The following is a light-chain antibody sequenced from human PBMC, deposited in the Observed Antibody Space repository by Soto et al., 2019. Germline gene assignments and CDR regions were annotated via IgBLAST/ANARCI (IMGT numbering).Light chain of an antibody. CDR1: QSVSSN. CDR3: QQYNNWSRIT. Sequence: EIVMTQSPATLSVSPGERATLSCRASQSVSSNLAWYQQKPGQAPRLLIYGASTRATGIPARCSGSGSGTEFTLTISSLQSEDFAVYYCQQYNNWSRITFGQGTRLEIK. J-gene: IGKJ5*01. CDR2: GAS. V-gene: IGKV3-15*01.